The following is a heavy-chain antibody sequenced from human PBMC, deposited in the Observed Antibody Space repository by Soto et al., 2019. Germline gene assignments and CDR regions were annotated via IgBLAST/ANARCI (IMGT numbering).Heavy chain of an antibody. D-gene: IGHD3-3*01. V-gene: IGHV4-31*03. CDR3: ARGNDFWSGYSTPYFDY. CDR1: GGSISSGGYY. CDR2: IYYSGST. Sequence: SDTLSLTCTVSGGSISSGGYYWSWIRQHPGKGLEWIGYIYYSGSTYYNPSLKSRVTISVDTSKNQFSLKLSSVTAADTAVYYCARGNDFWSGYSTPYFDYWGQGTLVTVSS. J-gene: IGHJ4*02.